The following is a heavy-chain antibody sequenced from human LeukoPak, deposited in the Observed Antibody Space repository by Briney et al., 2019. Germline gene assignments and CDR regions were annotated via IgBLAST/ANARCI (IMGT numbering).Heavy chain of an antibody. CDR1: GGTFSSYA. J-gene: IGHJ3*02. CDR2: IIPIFGTA. CDR3: ARSGYSERGDAFDI. V-gene: IGHV1-69*13. D-gene: IGHD3-22*01. Sequence: SVKVSCKASGGTFSSYAISWVRQAPGQGLEWMGGIIPIFGTANYAQKFQGRVTITADESTSTAYMELSSLRSEDTAVYYCARSGYSERGDAFDIWGQGTMVTVSS.